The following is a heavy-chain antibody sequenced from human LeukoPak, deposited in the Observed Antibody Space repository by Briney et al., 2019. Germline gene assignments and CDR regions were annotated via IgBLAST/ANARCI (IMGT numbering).Heavy chain of an antibody. CDR1: GFTFSSYN. Sequence: GGSLRLSCAASGFTFSSYNMNWVRQAPGKGLEWVSYISSSSSYIYYADSLKGRFTISRDNAKNSLYLQMNSLRAEDTAVYYCARDQAVAGSNWGQGTLVTVSS. CDR2: ISSSSSYI. D-gene: IGHD6-19*01. J-gene: IGHJ4*02. V-gene: IGHV3-21*01. CDR3: ARDQAVAGSN.